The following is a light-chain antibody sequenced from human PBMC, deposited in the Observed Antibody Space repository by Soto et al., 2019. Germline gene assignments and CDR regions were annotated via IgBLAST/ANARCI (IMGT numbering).Light chain of an antibody. CDR1: QGISSY. V-gene: IGKV1-8*01. CDR2: AAS. J-gene: IGKJ1*01. CDR3: QQYYSYPQVT. Sequence: AIRMTQSPSSFSASTGDRVTITCRASQGISSYLAWYQQKPGKAPKLLIYAASTLQSGVPSRFSGSGSGTDFTLTISCLQSADFATYYCQQYYSYPQVTFGQGTKVEIK.